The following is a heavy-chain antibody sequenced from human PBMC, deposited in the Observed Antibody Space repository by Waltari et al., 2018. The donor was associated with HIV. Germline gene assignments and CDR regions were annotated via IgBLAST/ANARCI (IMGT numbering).Heavy chain of an antibody. CDR3: AGRSPARRLNWFDP. CDR1: GFTFSSYW. CDR2: IKQDVSEK. J-gene: IGHJ5*02. V-gene: IGHV3-7*01. D-gene: IGHD2-8*01. Sequence: EVQLVESGGGLVQPGGSLRLSCAASGFTFSSYWMSWVRQAPGKGLEWVPNIKQDVSEKYYVNSMKGRFTIARDNAKNSLYLQSNSLRAEDTAVYYCAGRSPARRLNWFDPWGQGTLVIVSS.